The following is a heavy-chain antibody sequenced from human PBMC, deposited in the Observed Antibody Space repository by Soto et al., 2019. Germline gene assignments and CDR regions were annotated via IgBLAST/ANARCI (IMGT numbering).Heavy chain of an antibody. V-gene: IGHV1-18*01. CDR1: GYTFTSYG. CDR3: ARGSLRFLEWLPIWGNWFDP. Sequence: ASVKVSCKASGYTFTSYGISWVRQAPGQGLEWMGWISAYNGNTNYAQKLQGRVTMTTDTSTSTAYMELRSLRSDDTAMYYCARGSLRFLEWLPIWGNWFDPWGQGTLVTVSS. J-gene: IGHJ5*02. CDR2: ISAYNGNT. D-gene: IGHD3-3*01.